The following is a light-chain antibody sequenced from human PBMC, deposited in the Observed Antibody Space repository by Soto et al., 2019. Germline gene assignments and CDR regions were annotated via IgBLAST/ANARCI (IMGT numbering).Light chain of an antibody. V-gene: IGKV1-5*03. CDR2: KAS. CDR3: QQYYSSPRT. CDR1: QTISSW. J-gene: IGKJ1*01. Sequence: DIQMTQSPSTLSGSVGDRVTITCRASQTISSWLAWYQQKPGKAPKLLIYKASTLKSGVPSRFSGSGSGTEFTLTISSLHAEDVAVYYCQQYYSSPRTFGQGTKVDIK.